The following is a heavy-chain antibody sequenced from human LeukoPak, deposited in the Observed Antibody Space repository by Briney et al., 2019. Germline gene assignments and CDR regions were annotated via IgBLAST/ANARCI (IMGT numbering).Heavy chain of an antibody. CDR1: GYTFTTNH. CDR2: MNPGNGDT. CDR3: ARGVGAGGTY. D-gene: IGHD3-16*01. Sequence: ASVKVSCKASGYTFTTNHINWVRQATGQGLEWMGWMNPGNGDTAYAQKFQDRVTMTRDTSISTAYMELSSLRSEDTAVYYCARGVGAGGTYWGRGPRVTVP. J-gene: IGHJ4*02. V-gene: IGHV1-8*01.